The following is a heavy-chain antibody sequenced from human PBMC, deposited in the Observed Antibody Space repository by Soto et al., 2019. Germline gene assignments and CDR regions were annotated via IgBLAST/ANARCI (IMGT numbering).Heavy chain of an antibody. V-gene: IGHV4-61*01. J-gene: IGHJ4*02. CDR2: IYYSGST. CDR3: ARVVSTMVRPVIRHFAY. D-gene: IGHD3-10*01. CDR1: GGSVSSGSYY. Sequence: PSETLSLTCTVSGGSVSSGSYYWSWIRQPPGKGLEWIGYIYYSGSTNYNPSLKSRVTISVDTSKNQFSLKLSSVTAADTAVYYCARVVSTMVRPVIRHFAYWGLVTLVSVS.